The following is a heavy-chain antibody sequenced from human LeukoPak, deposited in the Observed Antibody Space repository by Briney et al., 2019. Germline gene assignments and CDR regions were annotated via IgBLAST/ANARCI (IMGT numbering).Heavy chain of an antibody. CDR1: GFTFSNYW. CDR3: PTGGSDSSDYFFGFY. V-gene: IGHV3-74*03. J-gene: IGHJ1*01. D-gene: IGHD3-22*01. CDR2: INNGGSRT. Sequence: GGSLRLSCAASGFTFSNYWMHWVRQAPGKGLVWVSRINNGGSRTMYADSVKGRFTISRDNARNTLYLQMNSLRAEDTAIYYCPTGGSDSSDYFFGFYWGQGTLVTLPS.